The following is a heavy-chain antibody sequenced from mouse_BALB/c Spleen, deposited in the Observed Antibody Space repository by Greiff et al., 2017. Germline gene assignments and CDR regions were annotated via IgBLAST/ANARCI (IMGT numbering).Heavy chain of an antibody. V-gene: IGHV5-17*02. CDR1: GFTFSSFG. Sequence: EVKLMESGGGLVQPGGSRKLSCAASGFTFSSFGMHWVRQAPEKGLEWVAYISSGSSTIYYADTVKGRFTISRDNPKNTLFLQMTSLRSEDTAMYYCARGGTSGGYYYAMDYWGQGTSVTVSS. D-gene: IGHD3-3*01. J-gene: IGHJ4*01. CDR3: ARGGTSGGYYYAMDY. CDR2: ISSGSSTI.